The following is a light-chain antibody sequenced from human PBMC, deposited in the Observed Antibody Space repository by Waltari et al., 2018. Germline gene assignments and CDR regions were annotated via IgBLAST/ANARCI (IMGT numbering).Light chain of an antibody. CDR1: KSIIKATT. CDR3: STWDDSLNGVV. J-gene: IGLJ2*01. V-gene: IGLV1-44*01. CDR2: DTY. Sequence: QSVLGQPPSEAGTPGQRVTIACSGIKSIIKATTVNWYQQVPGTAPKLLIYDTYQRPSGVPDRFSGSKSGSSASLAISGLQSEDEADYFCSTWDDSLNGVVFGGGTRLTVL.